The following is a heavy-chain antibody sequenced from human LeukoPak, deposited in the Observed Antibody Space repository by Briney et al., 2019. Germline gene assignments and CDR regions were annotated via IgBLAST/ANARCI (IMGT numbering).Heavy chain of an antibody. D-gene: IGHD2-15*01. CDR2: MNPNSGNT. V-gene: IGHV1-8*01. Sequence: ASLKVSCKASGYTFTSYDINWVRQAAGQGLEWMGWMNPNSGNTGYAQKFQGRVTMNRNTSINTAYMELSSLRSEDTAVYYCARGLAYCSGGSCSWFDPWGQGTLVTVSS. CDR1: GYTFTSYD. CDR3: ARGLAYCSGGSCSWFDP. J-gene: IGHJ5*02.